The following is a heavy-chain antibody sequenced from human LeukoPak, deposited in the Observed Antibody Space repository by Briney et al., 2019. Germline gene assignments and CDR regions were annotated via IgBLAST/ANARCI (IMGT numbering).Heavy chain of an antibody. V-gene: IGHV4-4*07. CDR2: IYTSGST. CDR3: ARAFRSPSRYYYGMDV. J-gene: IGHJ6*02. Sequence: SETLSLTCTVSGGSISSYYWSWIRQPAGKGLEWIGRIYTSGSTNYNPSLKSRVTMSVDTSKNQFSLKLSSVTAADTAVYYCARAFRSPSRYYYGMDVWGQGTTVTVSS. CDR1: GGSISSYY. D-gene: IGHD2/OR15-2a*01.